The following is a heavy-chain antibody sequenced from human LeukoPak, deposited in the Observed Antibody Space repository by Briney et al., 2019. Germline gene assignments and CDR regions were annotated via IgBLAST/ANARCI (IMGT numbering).Heavy chain of an antibody. CDR2: ITQSSKYI. CDR1: GLTFSTYT. V-gene: IGHV3-21*01. CDR3: ARGPPDSNSH. D-gene: IGHD1-14*01. J-gene: IGHJ4*02. Sequence: GGSLRLSCAASGLTFSTYTMYWVRQAPGKGVEWVSSITQSSKYIYYADSVKGRFTISRDNAKNSLFLQVSSLRDEDTAVYYCARGPPDSNSHWGQGTLVTVSS.